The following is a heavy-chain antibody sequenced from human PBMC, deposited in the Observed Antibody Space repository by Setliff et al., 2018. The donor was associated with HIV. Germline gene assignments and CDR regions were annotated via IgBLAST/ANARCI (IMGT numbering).Heavy chain of an antibody. CDR2: ILYSGST. CDR3: ARPQLGWGGGSHFDY. Sequence: SGTLSLTCTVSGVSFSNINYYWAWIRQPPGMGLEWIANILYSGSTYYNPSLRSRVTISVDTSKNQFSLKLNSVTAADTAVYYCARPQLGWGGGSHFDYWGQGTLVTVSS. D-gene: IGHD1-1*01. J-gene: IGHJ4*02. V-gene: IGHV4-39*01. CDR1: GVSFSNINYY.